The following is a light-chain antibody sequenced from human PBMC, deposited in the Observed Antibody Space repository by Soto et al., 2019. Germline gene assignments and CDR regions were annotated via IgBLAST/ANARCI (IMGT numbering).Light chain of an antibody. V-gene: IGKV1-39*01. CDR3: QQSYRTLT. Sequence: IHLTHSPSLLSASVLYRVTLTFLAIHDISTYLSLYQQKPGKAPNLLIYASSSIHSCVPSRFIGSGSGTDFTLTSSSLQPEDVATYYCQQSYRTLTFGQGTRLEIK. CDR2: ASS. CDR1: HDISTY. J-gene: IGKJ5*01.